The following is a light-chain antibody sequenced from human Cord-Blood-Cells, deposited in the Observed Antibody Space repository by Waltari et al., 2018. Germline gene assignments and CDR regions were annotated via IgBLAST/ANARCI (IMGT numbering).Light chain of an antibody. CDR2: DVS. CDR1: SSHVGGYNY. Sequence: QSALTQPASVSGSPGQSITISCTGTSSHVGGYNYVSWYQQPPAKAPKLMIYDVSKRPSGVSNRFSGSKSGNTASLTISGLQAEDEADYYCSSYTSSSTWVFGGGTKLTVL. J-gene: IGLJ3*02. V-gene: IGLV2-14*01. CDR3: SSYTSSSTWV.